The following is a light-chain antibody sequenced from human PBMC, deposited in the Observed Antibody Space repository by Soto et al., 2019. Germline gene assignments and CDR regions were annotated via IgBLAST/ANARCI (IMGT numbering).Light chain of an antibody. CDR1: QTVASNY. CDR3: QQYINSRWT. CDR2: GAS. V-gene: IGKV3-20*01. Sequence: EIVLTQSPGTLSLSPGERATLSCRATQTVASNYFAWYQQKPGQAPRLLMNGASSRATGVPDRFSGSGSGTDFTLTISRLEPEDFAVYYCQQYINSRWTLGQVTKVDI. J-gene: IGKJ1*01.